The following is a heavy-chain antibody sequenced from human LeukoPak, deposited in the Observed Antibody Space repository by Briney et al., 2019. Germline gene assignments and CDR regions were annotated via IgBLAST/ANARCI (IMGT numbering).Heavy chain of an antibody. CDR2: INPSGGST. V-gene: IGHV1-46*01. D-gene: IGHD3-22*01. CDR1: GYTFTSYY. Sequence: ASVKVSCKASGYTFTSYYMHWVRQAPGQGLEWMGIINPSGGSTSYAQKFQGRVTMTRDTSTSTVYMELSSLRSEDTAVYYCAREANYYDSSGYYRYFDYWGQGTLVTVS. CDR3: AREANYYDSSGYYRYFDY. J-gene: IGHJ4*02.